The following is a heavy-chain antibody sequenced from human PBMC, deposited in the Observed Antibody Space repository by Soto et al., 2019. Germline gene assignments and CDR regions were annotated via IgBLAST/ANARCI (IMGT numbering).Heavy chain of an antibody. D-gene: IGHD3-3*01. CDR2: IWYDGSNK. V-gene: IGHV3-33*01. CDR1: GFTFSSYG. J-gene: IGHJ5*02. CDR3: ARDTGSFLEWLKAPPWWFDP. Sequence: QVQLVEYGGGVVQPGRSLRLSCAASGFTFSSYGMHWVRQAPGKGLEWVAVIWYDGSNKYYADSVKGRFTICRDNSKNTLYLQMSSLRAEDTAVYYCARDTGSFLEWLKAPPWWFDPWGQGTLVTVSS.